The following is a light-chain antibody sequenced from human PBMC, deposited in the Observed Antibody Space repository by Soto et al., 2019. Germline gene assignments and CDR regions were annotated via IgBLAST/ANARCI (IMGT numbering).Light chain of an antibody. J-gene: IGLJ2*01. V-gene: IGLV1-51*02. CDR2: ENS. CDR3: GTWDSSLSAGL. CDR1: SSNIANNY. Sequence: QSVLTQPPSVSAAPGQEVTISCSGSSSNIANNYVSWYQQLPGTAPKVLIYENSKRPSGIPDRFSGSKSGTSATLGITGLQTGDEADYYCGTWDSSLSAGLFGGGTKLTVL.